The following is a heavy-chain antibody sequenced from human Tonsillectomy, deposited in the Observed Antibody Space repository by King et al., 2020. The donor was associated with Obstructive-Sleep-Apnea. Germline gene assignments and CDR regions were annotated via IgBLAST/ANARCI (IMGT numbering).Heavy chain of an antibody. V-gene: IGHV4-39*07. CDR3: ARDCSGGSCYSQNAAFDI. CDR1: GGSISSSSYY. J-gene: IGHJ3*02. Sequence: QLQESGPGLVKPSETLSLTCTVSGGSISSSSYYWGWIRQPPGKGLEWIGSIYYSGSTYYNPSLKSRVAISVDTSKNQFSLKLSSVTAADTAVYYCARDCSGGSCYSQNAAFDIWGQGTMVTVSS. CDR2: IYYSGST. D-gene: IGHD2-15*01.